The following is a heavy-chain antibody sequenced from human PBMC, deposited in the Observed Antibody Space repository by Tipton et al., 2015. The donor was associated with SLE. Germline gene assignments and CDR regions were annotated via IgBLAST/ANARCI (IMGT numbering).Heavy chain of an antibody. CDR1: GGSISSHY. J-gene: IGHJ4*02. D-gene: IGHD1-26*01. Sequence: TLSLTCTVSGGSISSHYWSWIRQPPGKGLEWIGYIYTSGSTNYNPSLKSRVTISVDTSKNQFSLKLSSVTAADTAVYYCARGGGGSSRFDYWGQGTLVTVSS. V-gene: IGHV4-4*08. CDR3: ARGGGGSSRFDY. CDR2: IYTSGST.